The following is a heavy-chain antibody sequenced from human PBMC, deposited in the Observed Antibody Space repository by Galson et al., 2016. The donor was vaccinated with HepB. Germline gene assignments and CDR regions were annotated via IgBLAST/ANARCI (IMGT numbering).Heavy chain of an antibody. CDR1: GYSFTGYW. CDR3: STQTTYCSTTSCDRF. D-gene: IGHD2-2*01. J-gene: IGHJ1*01. V-gene: IGHV5-10-1*01. CDR2: IDPSDSYI. Sequence: QSGAEVKKPGESLTISCKGSGYSFTGYWISWVRHMPGKGLEWMGRIDPSDSYINYSPSFQGHITFSADKSSSTAYLQWTSLKASDTAMYYCSTQTTYCSTTSCDRFWGQGTPVTVSS.